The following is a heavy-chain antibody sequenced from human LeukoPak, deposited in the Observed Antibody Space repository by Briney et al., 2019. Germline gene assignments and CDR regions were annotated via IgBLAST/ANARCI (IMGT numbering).Heavy chain of an antibody. CDR2: IYYSGST. J-gene: IGHJ5*02. V-gene: IGHV4-59*01. CDR1: GGSISSYY. D-gene: IGHD1-26*01. Sequence: SETLSLTCTVSGGSISSYYWSWIQQPPGKGLEWIGYIYYSGSTNYNPSLKSRVTISVDTSKNQFSLKLSSVTAADTAVYYCARVLGELGFDPWGQGTLVTVSS. CDR3: ARVLGELGFDP.